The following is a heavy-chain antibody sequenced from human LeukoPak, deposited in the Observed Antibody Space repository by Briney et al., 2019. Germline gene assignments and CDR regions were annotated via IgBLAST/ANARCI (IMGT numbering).Heavy chain of an antibody. V-gene: IGHV1-2*02. CDR1: GYTFTGYY. D-gene: IGHD3-10*01. CDR2: INPNSGGT. CDR3: ARDYYYGSGSYYPGD. J-gene: IGHJ4*02. Sequence: ASVKVSCKASGYTFTGYYMHWVRQAPGQGLDWMGWINPNSGGTNYAQKFQGKVTMTRDTSISTAYMELSRLRSDDTAVYYCARDYYYGSGSYYPGDWGQGTLVTVSS.